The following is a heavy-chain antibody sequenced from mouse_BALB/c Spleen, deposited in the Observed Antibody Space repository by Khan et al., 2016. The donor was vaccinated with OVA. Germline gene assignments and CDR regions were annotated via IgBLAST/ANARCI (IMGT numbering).Heavy chain of an antibody. CDR1: GYTYTDYA. Sequence: QVQLQQSGPELVRPGVSVKISCKGSGYTYTDYAMYWVKQSHAKSLEWIGLISTYSGNTNYNQKFRGKATMTVDKSSSTVYMALARLTSEDSAIYYCARPAYDGYYDFWGQGTTLTVSS. V-gene: IGHV1S137*01. CDR2: ISTYSGNT. CDR3: ARPAYDGYYDF. D-gene: IGHD2-3*01. J-gene: IGHJ2*01.